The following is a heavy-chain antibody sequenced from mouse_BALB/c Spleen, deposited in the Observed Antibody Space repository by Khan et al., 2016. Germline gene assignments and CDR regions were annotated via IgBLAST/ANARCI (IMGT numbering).Heavy chain of an antibody. Sequence: QVQLKESGAELARPGAAMKMSCKTSGYIFTSYTIQWIKQRPGQGLEWIGYINPDSAYTDYNQRFKDKATLTADTSSSTAYMQLSSLTSEDSAVYYYARGETNYALFDYWGQGTTLSVSS. CDR3: ARGETNYALFDY. V-gene: IGHV1-4*01. D-gene: IGHD2-1*01. CDR1: GYIFTSYT. J-gene: IGHJ2*01. CDR2: INPDSAYT.